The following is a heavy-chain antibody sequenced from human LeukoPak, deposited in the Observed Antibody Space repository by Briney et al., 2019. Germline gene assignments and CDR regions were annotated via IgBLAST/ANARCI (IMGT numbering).Heavy chain of an antibody. V-gene: IGHV3-30*03. CDR3: ASSPYCSSTSCYGGGY. Sequence: GGSLRLSCAASGFTFSSYGIHWVRQAPGKGLEWVAVIGKDGAAKHYAESVRGRFTISRDNSKNTLDLQMDSLRAEDTAVYYCASSPYCSSTSCYGGGYWGQGTLVTVSS. J-gene: IGHJ4*02. D-gene: IGHD2-2*01. CDR2: IGKDGAAK. CDR1: GFTFSSYG.